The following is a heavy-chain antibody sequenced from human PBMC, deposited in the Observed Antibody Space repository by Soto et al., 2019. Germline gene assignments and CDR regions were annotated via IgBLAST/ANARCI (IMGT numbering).Heavy chain of an antibody. V-gene: IGHV6-1*01. Sequence: SQTLSLTCAISGDSVSGNSAAWNWIRQSPSRGLEWLGRTYYRSRWYNDYAVSVKSRITVTPDTSKNQFSLHLNSVTPEDTAVYYCARELPYYVSSDSYLDYWGQGALVTVSS. CDR3: ARELPYYVSSDSYLDY. CDR2: TYYRSRWYN. CDR1: GDSVSGNSAA. J-gene: IGHJ4*02. D-gene: IGHD3-16*01.